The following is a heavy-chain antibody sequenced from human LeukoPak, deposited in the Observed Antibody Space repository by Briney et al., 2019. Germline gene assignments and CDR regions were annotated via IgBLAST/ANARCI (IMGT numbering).Heavy chain of an antibody. CDR1: GFTFSSYW. V-gene: IGHV3-74*01. Sequence: GGSLRLSCAASGFTFSSYWMHWVRQAPGKGLVWVSRINSDGSSTSYADSVKGRFTISRDNAKNTLYLQMNSLRAEDTAVYYCARAYYYGSGSYSVDYWGQGTLVTVSS. CDR2: INSDGSST. D-gene: IGHD3-10*01. J-gene: IGHJ4*02. CDR3: ARAYYYGSGSYSVDY.